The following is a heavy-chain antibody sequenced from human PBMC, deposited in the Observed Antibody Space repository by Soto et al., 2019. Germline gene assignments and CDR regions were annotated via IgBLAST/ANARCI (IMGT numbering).Heavy chain of an antibody. CDR2: IYYSGST. CDR3: ARDPVGTTWFDP. CDR1: GGSMSSGDNY. J-gene: IGHJ5*02. D-gene: IGHD1-1*01. V-gene: IGHV4-30-4*01. Sequence: PSETLSLTCTVSGGSMSSGDNYWSWIRQPPGKGLEWIGYIYYSGSTYYNPSLKSRVTISVDTSKNQFSLKLSSVTAADTAVYYCARDPVGTTWFDPWGQGTLVTVSS.